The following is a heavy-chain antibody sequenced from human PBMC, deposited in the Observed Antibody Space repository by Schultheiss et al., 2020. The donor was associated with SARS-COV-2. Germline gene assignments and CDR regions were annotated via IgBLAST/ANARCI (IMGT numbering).Heavy chain of an antibody. Sequence: SETLSLTCTVSGGSISSYYWSWIRQPPGKGLEWIGSIYHSGSTNYNPSLKSRVTISVDTSKNQFSLKLSSVTAADTTVYYCARGGRWLQTIDYWGQGTLVTVSS. V-gene: IGHV4-59*12. D-gene: IGHD5-24*01. CDR3: ARGGRWLQTIDY. CDR1: GGSISSYY. CDR2: IYHSGST. J-gene: IGHJ4*02.